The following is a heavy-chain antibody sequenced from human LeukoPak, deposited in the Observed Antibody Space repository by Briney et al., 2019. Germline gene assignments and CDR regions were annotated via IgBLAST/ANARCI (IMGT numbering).Heavy chain of an antibody. V-gene: IGHV3-74*01. Sequence: GGSLRLSCAASGFTFSTYCMHWVRQAPGKGPMWVSRICPDGTVTNYADSVKARFIISRDNARNTVYLQMNSLRAEDTAVYYCARVYGSGKPLDYWGQGTLVTVSS. CDR2: ICPDGTVT. CDR3: ARVYGSGKPLDY. CDR1: GFTFSTYC. J-gene: IGHJ4*02. D-gene: IGHD3-10*01.